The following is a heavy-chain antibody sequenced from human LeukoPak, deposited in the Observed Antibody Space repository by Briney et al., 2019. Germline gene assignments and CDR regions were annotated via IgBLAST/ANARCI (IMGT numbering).Heavy chain of an antibody. Sequence: KTSETLSLTRTVSGGSISSYYWSWIRQPPGKGLEWIGYIYYSGSTDYNPSLKSRVTISVDTSKNQFSLKLSSVTAADTAVYYCARSHSVWTSSDYWGQGTLVTVSS. J-gene: IGHJ4*02. D-gene: IGHD2-2*01. CDR2: IYYSGST. V-gene: IGHV4-59*01. CDR3: ARSHSVWTSSDY. CDR1: GGSISSYY.